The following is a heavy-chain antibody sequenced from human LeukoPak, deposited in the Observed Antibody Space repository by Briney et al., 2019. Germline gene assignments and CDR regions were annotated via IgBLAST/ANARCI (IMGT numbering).Heavy chain of an antibody. J-gene: IGHJ6*03. CDR2: NNWHGGST. V-gene: IGHV3-20*04. CDR1: GFTFDDYG. Sequence: PGGSMRLSCAHSGFTFDDYGMSWVRQAPGKGLESISGNNWHGGSTGYADSVKGQFTISRDNAKNSLYLQMNSLRAEDTALYYCARRAIYYDSSGYSPNYYYYMDVWGKGTTVTVSS. D-gene: IGHD3-22*01. CDR3: ARRAIYYDSSGYSPNYYYYMDV.